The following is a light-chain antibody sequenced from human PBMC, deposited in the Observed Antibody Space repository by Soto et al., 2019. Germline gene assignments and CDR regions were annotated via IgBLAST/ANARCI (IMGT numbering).Light chain of an antibody. CDR3: QQCTNWPLRT. J-gene: IGKJ4*01. CDR1: QGVSRK. Sequence: EIVLTQSPATLSVAPGERVTLSCRASQGVSRKLAWYQHKSGQAPRLLISGASAGATGTPARFSGSGSGTEFTLTISSLQSEDFAVYYCQQCTNWPLRTFGGGTKVDIK. CDR2: GAS. V-gene: IGKV3-15*01.